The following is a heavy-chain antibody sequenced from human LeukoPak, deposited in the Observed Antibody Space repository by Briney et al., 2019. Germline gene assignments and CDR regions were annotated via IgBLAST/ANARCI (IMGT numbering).Heavy chain of an antibody. CDR2: ISYDGSNK. D-gene: IGHD4-17*01. V-gene: IGHV3-30*18. CDR3: AKWLAGDYGDSRWWFDP. CDR1: GFTFSSYG. J-gene: IGHJ5*02. Sequence: GGSLRLSCAASGFTFSSYGMHWVRQAPGKGLEWVAVISYDGSNKYYADSVKGRFTISRDNSKNTLYLQMNSLRAEDTAVYYCAKWLAGDYGDSRWWFDPRGQGTLVTVSS.